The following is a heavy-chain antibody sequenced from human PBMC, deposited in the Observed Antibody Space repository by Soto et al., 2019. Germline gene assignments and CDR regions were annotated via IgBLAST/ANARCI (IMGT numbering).Heavy chain of an antibody. D-gene: IGHD3-10*01. CDR2: IIPIFGTA. CDR3: ARDTMVRGVTSS. CDR1: GGTFSSYG. J-gene: IGHJ4*01. V-gene: IGHV1-69*06. Sequence: SVKVYCKASGGTFSSYGISWVRQAPGQGLEWMGGIIPIFGTANYAQKFQGRVTITADKSTSTAYMELSSLRSEDTAVYYCARDTMVRGVTSSWGQGTLVTVSS.